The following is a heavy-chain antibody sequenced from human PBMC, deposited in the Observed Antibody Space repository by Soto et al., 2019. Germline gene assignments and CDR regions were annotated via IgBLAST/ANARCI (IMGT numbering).Heavy chain of an antibody. CDR1: GGSISSGDYY. D-gene: IGHD3-10*01. V-gene: IGHV4-30-4*01. Sequence: PSETLSLTCTVSGGSISSGDYYWSWIRQPPGKGLEWIGYIYYSGSTYYNPSLKSRVTISVDTSKNQFSLKLSSVTAADTAVYYCARDRGMTGTLTYYYGSGSNWFDPWGQGTLVTVSS. CDR2: IYYSGST. J-gene: IGHJ5*02. CDR3: ARDRGMTGTLTYYYGSGSNWFDP.